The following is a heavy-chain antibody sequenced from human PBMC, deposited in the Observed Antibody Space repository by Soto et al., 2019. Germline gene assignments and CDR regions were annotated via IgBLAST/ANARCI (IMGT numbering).Heavy chain of an antibody. CDR1: GGSFTYT. CDR3: ARLHSHGTYGMDV. J-gene: IGHJ6*02. V-gene: IGHV1-69*01. Sequence: QMHLVQSGPEVRKPGSSVKVSCKASGGSFTYTLSWVRQAPGQGLEWMGGIIPIIGTTNYAEKFQGRVTITADESTKTAFMELSTLRSEDTAVYYCARLHSHGTYGMDVWGQGTAVIVSS. D-gene: IGHD4-4*01. CDR2: IIPIIGTT.